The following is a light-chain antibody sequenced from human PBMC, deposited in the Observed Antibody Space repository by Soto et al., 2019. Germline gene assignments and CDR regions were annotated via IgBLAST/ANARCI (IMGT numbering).Light chain of an antibody. V-gene: IGKV1-5*01. CDR2: DAS. CDR3: QQYRT. Sequence: DIQMTQSPSTLSASVGDRITITCRASQSISGWVAWYQQRPGTAPKLLIYDASTLQSGVPSRFSGSGSGTEFTLTISSLQADDFATYYCQQYRTFGQGTKVEIK. J-gene: IGKJ1*01. CDR1: QSISGW.